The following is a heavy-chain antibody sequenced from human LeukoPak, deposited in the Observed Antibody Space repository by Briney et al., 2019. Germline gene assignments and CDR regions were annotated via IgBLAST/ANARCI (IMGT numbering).Heavy chain of an antibody. J-gene: IGHJ4*02. D-gene: IGHD3-22*01. Sequence: GASVKVSCKASGYTFTSYDINWVRQAPGQGLEWMGRIIPILGIANYAQKFQGRVTITADKSTSTAYMELSSLRSEDTAVYYCARDTHYDSSGCHFDYWGQGTLVTVSS. CDR2: IIPILGIA. CDR1: GYTFTSYD. CDR3: ARDTHYDSSGCHFDY. V-gene: IGHV1-69*04.